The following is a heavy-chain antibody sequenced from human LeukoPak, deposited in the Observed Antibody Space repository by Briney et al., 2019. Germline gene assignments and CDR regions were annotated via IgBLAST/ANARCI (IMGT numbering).Heavy chain of an antibody. J-gene: IGHJ3*02. CDR1: GFIFSDYY. D-gene: IGHD1-7*01. Sequence: PGGSLCLSCAASGFIFSDYYMGWIRQAPGKGLEWVSYISGSGSTIFYADSVKGRFTISRDNATNSMHLQMNSLRAEDTAVYFCGRDFGLSGTKLSFDIWGQGTMVTVSS. V-gene: IGHV3-11*01. CDR3: GRDFGLSGTKLSFDI. CDR2: ISGSGSTI.